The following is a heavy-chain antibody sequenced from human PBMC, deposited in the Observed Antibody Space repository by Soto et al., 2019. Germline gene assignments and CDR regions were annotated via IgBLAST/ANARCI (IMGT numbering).Heavy chain of an antibody. Sequence: EVQLVESGGGLVKPGGSLRLSCAASGFTFSSYSMNWVRQAPGKGLEWVSVISSSSSYIYYADSVKGRFTISRDNAKNSLYLQMNSLRGEDTAVYYCAGCSTVVKRGYFGYWGQGTLVTVSS. CDR1: GFTFSSYS. V-gene: IGHV3-21*01. J-gene: IGHJ4*02. CDR3: AGCSTVVKRGYFGY. D-gene: IGHD3-22*01. CDR2: ISSSSSYI.